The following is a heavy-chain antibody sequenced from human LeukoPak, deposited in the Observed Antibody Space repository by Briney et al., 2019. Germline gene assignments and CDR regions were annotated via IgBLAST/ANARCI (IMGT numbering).Heavy chain of an antibody. CDR1: GFTFSDYG. CDR2: IRYDGSNR. D-gene: IGHD3-16*01. CDR3: AKDQIMITFGGIDY. Sequence: GGSLRLSRAASGFTFSDYGMHWVRQAPGKGLEWVAFIRYDGSNRYYVDSVKGRFTISRDNPKNTLYLQMNSLRPEDTAVYFCAKDQIMITFGGIDYWGQGTLVTVSS. V-gene: IGHV3-30*02. J-gene: IGHJ4*02.